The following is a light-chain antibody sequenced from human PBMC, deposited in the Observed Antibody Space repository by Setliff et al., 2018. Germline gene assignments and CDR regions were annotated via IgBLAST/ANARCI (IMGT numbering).Light chain of an antibody. J-gene: IGLJ1*01. CDR2: GST. Sequence: SALTQPPSVSGAPGQRVTISCTGSSSNIGAGYDVHWYQQLPGTAPKLLIYGSTNRPSGVPDRFSGSKSGTSASLAITGLQAEDEADYYCQSYDSSLSGYVFGTGTKVTVL. V-gene: IGLV1-40*01. CDR1: SSNIGAGYD. CDR3: QSYDSSLSGYV.